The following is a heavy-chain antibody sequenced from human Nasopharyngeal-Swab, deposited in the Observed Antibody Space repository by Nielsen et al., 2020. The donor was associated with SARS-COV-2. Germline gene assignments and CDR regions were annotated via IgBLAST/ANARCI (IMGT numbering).Heavy chain of an antibody. D-gene: IGHD4-23*01. CDR3: AADSTRDDYGGNGVDYFDY. CDR1: GFTFTSSA. V-gene: IGHV1-58*01. CDR2: IVVGSGNT. Sequence: SVKVSCKASGFTFTSSAVQWVRQARGQRLEGIGWIVVGSGNTNYAQKFQERVTITRDMSTSTAYMELNSLRSEDTAVYYCAADSTRDDYGGNGVDYFDYWGQGTLVTVSS. J-gene: IGHJ4*02.